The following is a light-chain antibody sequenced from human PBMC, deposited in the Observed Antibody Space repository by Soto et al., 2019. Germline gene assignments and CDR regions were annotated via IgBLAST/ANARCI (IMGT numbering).Light chain of an antibody. J-gene: IGLJ3*02. Sequence: QSVLTQPPSVSGAPGQRVTISCTGSSSNIGAGYDVHWYQQLPGTAPKLLIYGNSNRPSGVPDRFSGSNSGTTVTLTISGVQAEDEADYYCLSPDISGTSWVFGGGTKLTVL. V-gene: IGLV1-40*01. CDR1: SSNIGAGYD. CDR2: GNS. CDR3: LSPDISGTSWV.